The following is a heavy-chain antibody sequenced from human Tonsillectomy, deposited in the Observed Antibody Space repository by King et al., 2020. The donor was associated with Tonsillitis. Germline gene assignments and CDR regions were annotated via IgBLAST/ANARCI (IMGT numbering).Heavy chain of an antibody. V-gene: IGHV3-48*03. CDR2: ISSSGSTI. CDR3: ARELRWYPH. Sequence: VQLVESGGGLVQPGGSLRLSCAASGFTFSSFEMNWVRQAPGKGLEWVSYISSSGSTIYYADSLKGRFTISRDNAKNSLYLQMNSLRAGDTAVYYCARELRWYPHWGQGTLVTVSS. CDR1: GFTFSSFE. D-gene: IGHD4-23*01. J-gene: IGHJ4*02.